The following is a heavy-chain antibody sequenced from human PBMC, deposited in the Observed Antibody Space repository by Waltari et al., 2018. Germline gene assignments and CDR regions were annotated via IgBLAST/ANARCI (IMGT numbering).Heavy chain of an antibody. CDR3: ARDSYSSSWHFDY. CDR1: GFTFSSYS. CDR2: ISSSSSYI. J-gene: IGHJ4*02. D-gene: IGHD6-13*01. Sequence: EVQLVESGGGLVKPGGSLRLSCAASGFTFSSYSMNWVRQAPGKGLEWVSSISSSSSYIYYADSGKGRFTISRDNAKNSLYLQMNSLRAEDTAVYYCARDSYSSSWHFDYWGQGTLVTVSS. V-gene: IGHV3-21*01.